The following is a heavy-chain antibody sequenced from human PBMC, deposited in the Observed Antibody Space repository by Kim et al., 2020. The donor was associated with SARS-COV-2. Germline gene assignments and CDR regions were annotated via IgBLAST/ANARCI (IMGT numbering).Heavy chain of an antibody. V-gene: IGHV1-69*01. J-gene: IGHJ4*02. D-gene: IGHD2-21*02. CDR2: A. Sequence: ANYAQKFQGRVTSTADESTSTAYMELSSLRSEDTAVYYCARESLVTPLDYWGQGTLVTVSS. CDR3: ARESLVTPLDY.